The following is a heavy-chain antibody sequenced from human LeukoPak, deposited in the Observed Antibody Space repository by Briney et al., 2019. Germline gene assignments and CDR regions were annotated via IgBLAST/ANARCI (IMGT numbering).Heavy chain of an antibody. Sequence: GGSLRLSCAACGFTFSSYAMTWVRQAPDKGLEGVSALSGSDGSTYYADSVKGRFTISRDDSQNTLYLQMNSLSAEDTAVYYCAKVETSGGANCYALDYWGQGTLVTVSS. CDR3: AKVETSGGANCYALDY. CDR2: LSGSDGST. V-gene: IGHV3-23*01. D-gene: IGHD2-2*01. CDR1: GFTFSSYA. J-gene: IGHJ4*02.